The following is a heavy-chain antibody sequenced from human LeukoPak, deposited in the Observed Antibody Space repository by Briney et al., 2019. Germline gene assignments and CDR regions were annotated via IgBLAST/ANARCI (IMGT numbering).Heavy chain of an antibody. V-gene: IGHV3-7*01. J-gene: IGHJ6*03. Sequence: PGGSLRLSCAASGFTFSSYWMSWVRQAPGKGLEWVANIKQDGSEKYYVDSAKGRFTISRDNAKNSLYLQMNSLRAEDTAVYYCASSYYYDSSGYYYYYYYMDVWGKGTTVTVSS. D-gene: IGHD3-22*01. CDR2: IKQDGSEK. CDR3: ASSYYYDSSGYYYYYYYMDV. CDR1: GFTFSSYW.